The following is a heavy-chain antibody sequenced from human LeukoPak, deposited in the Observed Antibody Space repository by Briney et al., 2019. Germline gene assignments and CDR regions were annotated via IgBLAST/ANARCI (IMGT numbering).Heavy chain of an antibody. V-gene: IGHV4-59*01. CDR3: ARRRWLDTFDY. J-gene: IGHJ4*02. Sequence: SETLSLTCTVSGDSISSYYWSWIRQPPGKGLEWIGYMYYSGSTNYNPSLKSRVTISVDTSKNQFSLKLSSVTAADTAVYYCARRRWLDTFDYWGQGTLVTVSS. CDR2: MYYSGST. CDR1: GDSISSYY. D-gene: IGHD6-19*01.